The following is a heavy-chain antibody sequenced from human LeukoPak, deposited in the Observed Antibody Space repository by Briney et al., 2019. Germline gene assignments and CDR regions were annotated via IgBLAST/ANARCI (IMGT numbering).Heavy chain of an antibody. Sequence: ASVKVSCKASGYTFSDYDINWVRQATGQGLEWMGWINPNSGNAGYAQKFQGRVTMTRNTSISTAYMELSSLRSEDTAVYYCARALAWGGSSYSYYYMDVWDKGSTVTVSS. D-gene: IGHD1-26*01. CDR1: GYTFSDYD. CDR2: INPNSGNA. CDR3: ARALAWGGSSYSYYYMDV. V-gene: IGHV1-8*01. J-gene: IGHJ6*03.